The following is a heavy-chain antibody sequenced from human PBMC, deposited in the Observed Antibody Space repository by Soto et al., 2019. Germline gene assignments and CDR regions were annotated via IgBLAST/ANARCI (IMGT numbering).Heavy chain of an antibody. J-gene: IGHJ6*02. D-gene: IGHD4-17*01. CDR1: GGTFSSYA. CDR2: IIPIFGTA. CDR3: ARDGDYGDYRYYYYGMDV. V-gene: IGHV1-69*13. Sequence: SVKVSCKASGGTFSSYAISWVRQAPGQGLEWMGGIIPIFGTANYAQKSQGRVTITADESTSTAYMELSSLRSEDTAVYYCARDGDYGDYRYYYYGMDVWGQGTTVTVSS.